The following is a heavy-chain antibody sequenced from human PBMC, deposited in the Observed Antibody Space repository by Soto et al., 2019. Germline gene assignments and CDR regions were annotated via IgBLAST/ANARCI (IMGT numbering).Heavy chain of an antibody. Sequence: PSETLSLTCTVSGGSISSYYWSWIRQPPGKGLEWIGEINHSGSTNYNPSLKSRLTISVDTSNNQFSLKVKSVTAADTAVYFCARLSGSYNDRYFDNWGQGTLVTVSS. J-gene: IGHJ4*02. CDR1: GGSISSYY. CDR3: ARLSGSYNDRYFDN. CDR2: INHSGST. D-gene: IGHD1-26*01. V-gene: IGHV4-34*01.